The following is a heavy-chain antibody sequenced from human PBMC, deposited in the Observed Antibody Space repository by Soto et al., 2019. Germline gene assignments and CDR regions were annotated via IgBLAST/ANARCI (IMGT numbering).Heavy chain of an antibody. CDR1: GGTFSSYA. D-gene: IGHD3-22*01. Sequence: ASVKVSCKASGGTFSSYAISWVRQAPGQGLEWMGGIIPIFGTASYAQKFQGRVTITADESTSTAYMELSSLRSEDTAVYYCARDVPYDSSGYSYPTFDYWGQGTLVTVSS. CDR2: IIPIFGTA. CDR3: ARDVPYDSSGYSYPTFDY. V-gene: IGHV1-69*13. J-gene: IGHJ4*02.